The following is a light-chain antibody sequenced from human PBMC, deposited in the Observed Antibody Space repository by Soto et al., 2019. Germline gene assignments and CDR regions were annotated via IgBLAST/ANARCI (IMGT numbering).Light chain of an antibody. CDR3: SSYTSSSTLVV. CDR2: DVS. J-gene: IGLJ2*01. Sequence: QSALTQPASVSGSPGQSITISCTGTSSDVGGYNYVSWYQQHPGKATKLMIYDVSNRPSGVSNRFSGSKSGNKASLTISGLQAEDEADYDCSSYTSSSTLVVFGGGTKLTVL. V-gene: IGLV2-14*01. CDR1: SSDVGGYNY.